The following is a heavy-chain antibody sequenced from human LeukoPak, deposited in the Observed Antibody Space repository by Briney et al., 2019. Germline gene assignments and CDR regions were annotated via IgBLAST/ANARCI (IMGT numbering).Heavy chain of an antibody. D-gene: IGHD6-13*01. CDR1: GFTFSSYG. Sequence: GGSLRLSCAASGFTFSSYGMHWVRQAPGKGLEWVSVIYSGGSTYYADSVKGRFTISRHNSKNTLYLQMNSLRAEDTAVYYCARSKAAAGPMDVWGQGTTVTVSS. J-gene: IGHJ6*02. V-gene: IGHV3-NL1*01. CDR2: IYSGGST. CDR3: ARSKAAAGPMDV.